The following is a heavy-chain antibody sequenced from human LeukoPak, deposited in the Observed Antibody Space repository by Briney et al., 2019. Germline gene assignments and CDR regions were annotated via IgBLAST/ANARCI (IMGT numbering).Heavy chain of an antibody. J-gene: IGHJ5*02. CDR2: INSDGSST. CDR3: AREAITIFGVVRTQTTYGPHRFDP. V-gene: IGHV3-74*01. CDR1: GFTFSSYW. D-gene: IGHD3-3*01. Sequence: GGSLRLSCAASGFTFSSYWMHWVRQAPGKGLVWVSRINSDGSSTSYADSVKGRFTISRDNAKNTLYLQMDSLRAEDTAVYYCAREAITIFGVVRTQTTYGPHRFDPWGQGTLVTVSS.